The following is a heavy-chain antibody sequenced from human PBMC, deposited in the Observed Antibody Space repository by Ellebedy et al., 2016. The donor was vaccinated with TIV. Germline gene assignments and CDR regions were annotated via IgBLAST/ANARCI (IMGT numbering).Heavy chain of an antibody. CDR1: GFTFSSYP. V-gene: IGHV3-48*01. J-gene: IGHJ5*02. CDR2: LSSTSEII. Sequence: PGGSLRLSCVASGFTFSSYPMNWVRQAPGKGLEWVSYLSSTSEIIYYADSAKGPFTISTDNARNFLYLQMSSLRADDAAVYYCARDSGRPDNWSDPWGQGTLVSVSS. D-gene: IGHD1-26*01. CDR3: ARDSGRPDNWSDP.